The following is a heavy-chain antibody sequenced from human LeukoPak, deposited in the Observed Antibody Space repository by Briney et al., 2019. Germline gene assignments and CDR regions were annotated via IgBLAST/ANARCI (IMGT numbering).Heavy chain of an antibody. D-gene: IGHD1-20*01. CDR3: ARELDDLTRYNWNDVSLGAFDI. J-gene: IGHJ3*02. Sequence: PLETLSLTCTVSGGSISSSGYYWGWIRQPPGKGLEWIGSMYYSGSTYYNPSLKSRVTISVDTSKNQFSLKLSSVTAADTAVYYCARELDDLTRYNWNDVSLGAFDIWGQGTMVTVSS. V-gene: IGHV4-39*07. CDR2: MYYSGST. CDR1: GGSISSSGYY.